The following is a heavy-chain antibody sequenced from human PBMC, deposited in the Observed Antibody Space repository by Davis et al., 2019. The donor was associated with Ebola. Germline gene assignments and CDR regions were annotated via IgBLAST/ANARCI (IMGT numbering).Heavy chain of an antibody. Sequence: ASVKVSCKASGYTFTGYYIHWVRQAPGQGLEWMGWINPKSGGTNYAQKFQGRVTMTRDTSITTAYMELSGLRSDDTAVYYCAREGVSAADTNWFDPWGQGTPVTVSS. CDR2: INPKSGGT. CDR1: GYTFTGYY. D-gene: IGHD2-2*01. J-gene: IGHJ5*02. V-gene: IGHV1-2*02. CDR3: AREGVSAADTNWFDP.